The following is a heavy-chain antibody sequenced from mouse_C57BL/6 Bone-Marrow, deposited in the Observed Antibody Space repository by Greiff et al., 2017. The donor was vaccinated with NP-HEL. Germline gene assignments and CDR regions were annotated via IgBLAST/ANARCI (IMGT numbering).Heavy chain of an antibody. CDR2: IYPGDGDT. Sequence: QVQLQQSGAELVKPGASVKLSCKASGYAFSSYWMKWVTQRPGKGLEWIGTIYPGDGDTNYNGQFKGKATLTADKSSSTAYMQLSSLTSEDSAVYFCASESFITTVVATGYFDYWGQGTTLTVSS. CDR1: GYAFSSYW. J-gene: IGHJ2*01. D-gene: IGHD1-1*01. V-gene: IGHV1-80*01. CDR3: ASESFITTVVATGYFDY.